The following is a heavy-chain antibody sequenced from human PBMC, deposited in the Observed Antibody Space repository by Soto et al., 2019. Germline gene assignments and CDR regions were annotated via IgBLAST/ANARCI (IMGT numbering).Heavy chain of an antibody. Sequence: GGSLRLSCAASGFTFSSYAMSWVRQAPGKGLEWVSAISGSGGSTYYADSVKGRFTISRDNSKNTLYLQMNSLRAEDTAVYYCPLSTSCCYDAFDIWGQGTMVTVSS. D-gene: IGHD2-2*01. J-gene: IGHJ3*02. CDR3: PLSTSCCYDAFDI. V-gene: IGHV3-23*01. CDR2: ISGSGGST. CDR1: GFTFSSYA.